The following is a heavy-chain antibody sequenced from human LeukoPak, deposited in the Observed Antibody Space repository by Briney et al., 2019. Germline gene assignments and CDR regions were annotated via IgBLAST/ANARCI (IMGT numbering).Heavy chain of an antibody. D-gene: IGHD1-26*01. V-gene: IGHV3-13*01. Sequence: GGSLRLSCAASGFTFSSYDMHWVRQATGKGLEWVSAIGTAGDTYYPGSVKGRFTISRENAKNSLYLQMNSPRAEDTAVYYCARALASIWPYYYGMDVWGQGTTVTVSS. CDR1: GFTFSSYD. J-gene: IGHJ6*02. CDR3: ARALASIWPYYYGMDV. CDR2: IGTAGDT.